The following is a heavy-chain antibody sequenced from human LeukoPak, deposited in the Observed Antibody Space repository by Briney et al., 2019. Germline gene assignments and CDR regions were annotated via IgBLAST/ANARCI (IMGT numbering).Heavy chain of an antibody. V-gene: IGHV3-49*04. CDR2: IRSKAYSATA. CDR1: GFTFGDYA. Sequence: PGGSLRLSCTASGFTFGDYAMSWVRQAPGKGLEWVGLIRSKAYSATAEYAASVKGRFSISRDDSKSIAYLQMNGLKTEDTAVYYCARRAVASQAFDIWGQGTMVTVSS. J-gene: IGHJ3*02. D-gene: IGHD6-19*01. CDR3: ARRAVASQAFDI.